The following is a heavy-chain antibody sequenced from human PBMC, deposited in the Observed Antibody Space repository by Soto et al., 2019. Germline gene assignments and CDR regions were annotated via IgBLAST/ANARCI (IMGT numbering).Heavy chain of an antibody. CDR2: IKSKTDGGTT. CDR1: GFTFSNAW. CDR3: TTDSGLAYYYDSSGHPSAQ. J-gene: IGHJ4*02. V-gene: IGHV3-15*01. D-gene: IGHD3-22*01. Sequence: PGGSLRLSCAASGFTFSNAWMSWVRQAPGKGLEWVGRIKSKTDGGTTDYAAPVKGRFTISRDDSKNTLYLQMNSLKTEDTAVYYCTTDSGLAYYYDSSGHPSAQWGQGTLVTVSS.